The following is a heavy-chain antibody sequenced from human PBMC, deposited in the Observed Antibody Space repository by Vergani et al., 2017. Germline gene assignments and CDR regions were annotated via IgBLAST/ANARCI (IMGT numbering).Heavy chain of an antibody. CDR1: GYSFTSYW. CDR2: IYPGDSDT. Sequence: EVQLVPSGAEVKKPGESLTISCKGSGYSFTSYWIGWVRQMPGKGLEWMGIIYPGDSDTRYSPSFQGQGTISADKSISTAYLQWSILKASDTAMYYCARHCPSRYCTSHHDAFDIWGQGTMVTVSS. J-gene: IGHJ3*02. CDR3: ARHCPSRYCTSHHDAFDI. V-gene: IGHV5-51*01. D-gene: IGHD2-8*01.